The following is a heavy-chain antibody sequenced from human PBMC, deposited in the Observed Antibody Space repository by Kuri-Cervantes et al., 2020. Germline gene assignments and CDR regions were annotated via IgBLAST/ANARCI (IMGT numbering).Heavy chain of an antibody. Sequence: GESLKISCAASGFTFSSYGMHWVRQAPGKGLEWVAVISYDGSNKYYADSVKGRFTISRDNSKNTLYLQMNSLRAEDTALYYCAKMILRRDGYNLTCTDWGQGTLVTVSS. CDR3: AKMILRRDGYNLTCTD. V-gene: IGHV3-30*18. CDR2: ISYDGSNK. J-gene: IGHJ4*02. CDR1: GFTFSSYG. D-gene: IGHD5-24*01.